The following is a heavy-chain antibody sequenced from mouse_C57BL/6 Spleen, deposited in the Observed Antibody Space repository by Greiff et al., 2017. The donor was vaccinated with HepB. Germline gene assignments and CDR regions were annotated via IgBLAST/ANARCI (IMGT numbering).Heavy chain of an antibody. V-gene: IGHV1-64*01. Sequence: VQLQQSGAELVKPGASVKLSCKASGYTFTSYWMHWVKQRPGQGLEWIGMIHPNSGSTNYNEKFKSKATLTVDKSSSTAYMQLSSLTSEDSAVYYWARAADGYHWYFDVWGTGTTVTVSS. J-gene: IGHJ1*03. CDR1: GYTFTSYW. CDR3: ARAADGYHWYFDV. CDR2: IHPNSGST. D-gene: IGHD2-3*01.